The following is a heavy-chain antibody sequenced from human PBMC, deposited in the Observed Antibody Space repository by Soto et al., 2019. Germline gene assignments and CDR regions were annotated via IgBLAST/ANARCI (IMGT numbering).Heavy chain of an antibody. CDR1: GFTVSSSY. CDR2: IYADGST. CDR3: ARVLRRIQLWPNFDS. J-gene: IGHJ4*02. Sequence: EVQVVESGGGLIQPGGSLRLSCAASGFTVSSSYMSWVRQAPGKGLEWVSIIYADGSTYSADSVKGRFTISRDNSKNTLYLQMNSLRAGDTAVYFCARVLRRIQLWPNFDSWGQGTLVTVSS. V-gene: IGHV3-53*01. D-gene: IGHD5-18*01.